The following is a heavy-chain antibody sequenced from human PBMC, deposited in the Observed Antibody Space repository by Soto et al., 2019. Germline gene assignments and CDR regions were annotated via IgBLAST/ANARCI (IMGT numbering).Heavy chain of an antibody. CDR1: GGTFSSYT. J-gene: IGHJ3*02. CDR2: IIPILGIA. CDR3: ARSAPSNDAFDI. Sequence: QVQLVQSGAEVKKPGSSVKVSCKASGGTFSSYTISWVRQAPGQGLEWMGRIIPILGIANYAQKFQGRVTITADKSTSTAYMELSSLRSEDTAVYYCARSAPSNDAFDIWGQGTMVTXSS. V-gene: IGHV1-69*02.